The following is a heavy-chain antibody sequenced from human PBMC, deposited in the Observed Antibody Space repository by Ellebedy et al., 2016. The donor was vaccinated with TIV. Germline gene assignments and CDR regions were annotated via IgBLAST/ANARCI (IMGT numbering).Heavy chain of an antibody. J-gene: IGHJ4*02. CDR2: ISGSGGST. D-gene: IGHD5-12*01. CDR3: ARAPTITTNYDY. V-gene: IGHV3-23*01. Sequence: GESLKISCAASGFTFSSYAMSWVRQAPGKGLEWVSAISGSGGSTYYADSVKGRFTISRDNSKNTVYLQMNSLTAEDTALYYCARAPTITTNYDYWGQGTLVAVSS. CDR1: GFTFSSYA.